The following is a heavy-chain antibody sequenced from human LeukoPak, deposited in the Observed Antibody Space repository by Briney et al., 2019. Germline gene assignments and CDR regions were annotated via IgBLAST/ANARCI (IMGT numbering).Heavy chain of an antibody. D-gene: IGHD4-17*01. CDR1: GGTFSSYA. V-gene: IGHV1-69*06. Sequence: GASVKVSCKASGGTFSSYAVSWVRQAPGQGREWMGGIIPIFGTANYAQKFQGRVTITADKSTSTAYMELSSLRSEDTAVYYCAGFTKRDYAPDYYYYYYMDVWGKGTTVTVSS. CDR3: AGFTKRDYAPDYYYYYYMDV. CDR2: IIPIFGTA. J-gene: IGHJ6*03.